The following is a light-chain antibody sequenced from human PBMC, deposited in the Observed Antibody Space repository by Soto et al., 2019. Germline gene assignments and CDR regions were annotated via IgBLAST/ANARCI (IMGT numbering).Light chain of an antibody. CDR1: SSDVGGYNY. Sequence: QSALTQPPSASGSPGQSVTISCTGTSSDVGGYNYVSWYQQLPGTAPKLLIYDNNKRPSGIPDRFPGSKSGTSATLGITGLQTGDEADYYCGTWDSSLSAYVFGTGTKVTVL. CDR2: DNN. V-gene: IGLV1-51*01. CDR3: GTWDSSLSAYV. J-gene: IGLJ1*01.